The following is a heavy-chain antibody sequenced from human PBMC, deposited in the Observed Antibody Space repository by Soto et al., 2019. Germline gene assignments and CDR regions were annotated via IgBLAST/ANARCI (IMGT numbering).Heavy chain of an antibody. CDR2: IYYSGST. D-gene: IGHD6-13*01. CDR1: GGSIGSVGYY. CDR3: VRVTRYEAAAAQFDY. Sequence: SETLSLTCTVSGGSIGSVGYYWSWIRQHPEKGLEWIGYIYYSGSTYYNPSLKSRITISLDTSKNQFSLKLSSVTAADTAVYYCVRVTRYEAAAAQFDYWGQGTLVTVS. J-gene: IGHJ4*02. V-gene: IGHV4-31*03.